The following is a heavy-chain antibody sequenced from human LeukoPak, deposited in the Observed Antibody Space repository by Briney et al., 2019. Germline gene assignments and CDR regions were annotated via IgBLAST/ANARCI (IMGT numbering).Heavy chain of an antibody. J-gene: IGHJ4*02. D-gene: IGHD2-15*01. Sequence: SVHVSFKASVGTFSSYAISWLRQAPGQGRAWMGRIIPILGIANYAQKFQGRVTITADKSTSTAYMELGSLRSEDTAVYYCARDLVCSGGSCYGSGDWGQGTLVSVSS. CDR1: VGTFSSYA. V-gene: IGHV1-69*04. CDR3: ARDLVCSGGSCYGSGD. CDR2: IIPILGIA.